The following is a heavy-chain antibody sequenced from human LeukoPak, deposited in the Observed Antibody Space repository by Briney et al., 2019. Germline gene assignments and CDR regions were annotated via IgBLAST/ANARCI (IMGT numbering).Heavy chain of an antibody. CDR3: ARHEYGDYGCYFDY. Sequence: SPSFQGQVTISADKSISTAYLQWSSLKASDTAMYYCARHEYGDYGCYFDYWGQGTLVTVSS. V-gene: IGHV5-51*01. J-gene: IGHJ4*02. D-gene: IGHD4-17*01.